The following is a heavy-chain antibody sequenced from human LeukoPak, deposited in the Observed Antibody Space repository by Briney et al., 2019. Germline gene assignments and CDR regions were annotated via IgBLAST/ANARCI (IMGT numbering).Heavy chain of an antibody. J-gene: IGHJ6*02. CDR1: GGSISSYY. CDR2: IYYSGST. Sequence: SETLSLTCTVSGGSISSYYWSWIRQSQGKGLEWNGYIYYSGSTNYDPSLKSRVTISVDTSKNQLSLKLRSVTAADTAVYYCAREDPQTTVPEGMDVWGQGTTVTVSS. D-gene: IGHD4-17*01. V-gene: IGHV4-59*01. CDR3: AREDPQTTVPEGMDV.